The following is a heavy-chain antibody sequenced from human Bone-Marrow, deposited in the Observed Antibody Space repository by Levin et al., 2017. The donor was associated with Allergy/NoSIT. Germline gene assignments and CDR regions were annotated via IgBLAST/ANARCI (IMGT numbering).Heavy chain of an antibody. CDR2: ISASGSYT. J-gene: IGHJ3*02. D-gene: IGHD6-25*01. Sequence: LSLTCAASGFTFSDYYMTWIRQASGKRLEWISYISASGSYTKSADSVTGRFTISRDNGKNSLDLQMNTLRADDTAVYYCARVMAAAGYGFDIWGPGTMVTVSS. CDR3: ARVMAAAGYGFDI. V-gene: IGHV3-11*05. CDR1: GFTFSDYY.